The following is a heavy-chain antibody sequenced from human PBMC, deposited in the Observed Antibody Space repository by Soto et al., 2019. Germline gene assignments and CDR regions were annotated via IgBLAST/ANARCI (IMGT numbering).Heavy chain of an antibody. Sequence: SETLSLTCTVSGGSISSSSYYWGWIRQPPGKGLEWIGSIYYSGSTYYNPSLKSRVTISVDTSKNQFSLKLSSVTAADTAVYYCARLTEDIVVVVAASSIDYWGQGTLVTVSS. CDR1: GGSISSSSYY. D-gene: IGHD2-15*01. V-gene: IGHV4-39*01. J-gene: IGHJ4*02. CDR2: IYYSGST. CDR3: ARLTEDIVVVVAASSIDY.